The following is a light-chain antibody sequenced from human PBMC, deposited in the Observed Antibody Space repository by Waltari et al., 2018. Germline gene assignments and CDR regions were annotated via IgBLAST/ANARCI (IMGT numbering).Light chain of an antibody. CDR3: QQYNDWPQT. CDR1: QSVSGN. V-gene: IGKV3-15*01. Sequence: IVMTQSPATLSVSPGERVTLSSRASQSVSGNLAWYQQKPGQDPRLLMYGASTRAAGVPTRFSGSGSGTEFTVTISSLQSEDFAVYYCQQYNDWPQTFGQGTKLETK. J-gene: IGKJ2*01. CDR2: GAS.